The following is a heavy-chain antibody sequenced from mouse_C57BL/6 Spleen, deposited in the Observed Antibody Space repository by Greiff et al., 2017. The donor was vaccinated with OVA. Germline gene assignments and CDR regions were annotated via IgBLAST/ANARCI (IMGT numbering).Heavy chain of an antibody. Sequence: EVHLVESGPGLVKPSQSLSLTCSVTGYSITSGYYWNWIRQFPGNKLEWMGYISYDGSNNYNPSLKNRISITRDTSKNQFFLKLNSVTTEDTATYYCAYSNYEYFDVWGTGTTVTVSS. CDR2: ISYDGSN. V-gene: IGHV3-6*01. D-gene: IGHD2-5*01. CDR1: GYSITSGYY. CDR3: AYSNYEYFDV. J-gene: IGHJ1*03.